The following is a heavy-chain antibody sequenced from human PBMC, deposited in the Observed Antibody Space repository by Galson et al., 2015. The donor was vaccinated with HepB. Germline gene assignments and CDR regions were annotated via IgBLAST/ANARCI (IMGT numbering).Heavy chain of an antibody. Sequence: SLRLSCAASGFTFSRYWMSWVRQAPGKGLEWVANIKYDGSEEFYVDSVKGRFTISRDNAKNSLYLQMNSLRAEDTSVYYCARDSGGYYHAFDSLGQVTMVTVYS. J-gene: IGHJ3*02. CDR3: ARDSGGYYHAFDS. D-gene: IGHD3-22*01. CDR1: GFTFSRYW. CDR2: IKYDGSEE. V-gene: IGHV3-7*01.